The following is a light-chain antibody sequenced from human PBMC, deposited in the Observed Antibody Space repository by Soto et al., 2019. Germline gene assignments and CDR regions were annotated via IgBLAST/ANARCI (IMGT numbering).Light chain of an antibody. J-gene: IGKJ1*01. CDR2: GAS. V-gene: IGKV3-15*01. CDR1: QSVSSN. Sequence: EIVMTPSPATPSVSPGGKATLSCRASQSVSSNLAWYQQKPGQAPRLLIYGASNRATGIPARFSGSGSGTEFTLTISSLQSEDFAVYYCQQYNKWPPRTFGQGTKVVIK. CDR3: QQYNKWPPRT.